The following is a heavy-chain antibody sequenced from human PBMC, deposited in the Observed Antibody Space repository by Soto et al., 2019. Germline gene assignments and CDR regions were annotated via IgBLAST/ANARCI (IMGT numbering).Heavy chain of an antibody. CDR1: GDSMSSSDYY. V-gene: IGHV4-39*01. CDR2: TYYSGST. Sequence: QLQLHESGPRLVKPSETLSLTCAVSGDSMSSSDYYWGWIRQPPGTGLECISSTYYSGSTYHNPSLQSLVAIAADMSKNQSSLKSRSETVGDTAIYYCARQAVNIQIFYNCLKADCVDYWGQGAPFPVSS. CDR3: ARQAVNIQIFYNCLKADCVDY. J-gene: IGHJ4*02. D-gene: IGHD2-21*02.